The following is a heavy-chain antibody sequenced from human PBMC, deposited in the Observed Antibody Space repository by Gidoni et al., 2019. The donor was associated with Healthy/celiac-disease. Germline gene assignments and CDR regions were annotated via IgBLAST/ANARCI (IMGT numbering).Heavy chain of an antibody. D-gene: IGHD2-8*01. Sequence: QVQLVQSGAEVKQPVASVKVASMASGYTFPSYGIRWVRQAPGQGLEWMGWISAYNGNTNYAQKLQGRVTMTTDTSTSTAYMELRSLRSDDTAVYYCARRLMHYYYYGMDVWGQGTTVTVSS. CDR1: GYTFPSYG. CDR3: ARRLMHYYYYGMDV. CDR2: ISAYNGNT. V-gene: IGHV1-18*01. J-gene: IGHJ6*02.